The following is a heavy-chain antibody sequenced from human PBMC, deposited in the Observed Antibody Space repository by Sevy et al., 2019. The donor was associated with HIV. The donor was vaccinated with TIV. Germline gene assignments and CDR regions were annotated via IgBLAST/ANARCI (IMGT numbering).Heavy chain of an antibody. CDR1: GYTFTSYY. D-gene: IGHD5-18*01. CDR3: ARDRFVDTAMVYYGMDV. Sequence: ASVKVSCKASGYTFTSYYMHWVRQAPGQGLEWMGIINPSGGSTSYAQKFQGRVTMTRDMSTSTVYMELSSLRSEDTAVYYCARDRFVDTAMVYYGMDVWGQGTTVTVSS. J-gene: IGHJ6*02. V-gene: IGHV1-46*01. CDR2: INPSGGST.